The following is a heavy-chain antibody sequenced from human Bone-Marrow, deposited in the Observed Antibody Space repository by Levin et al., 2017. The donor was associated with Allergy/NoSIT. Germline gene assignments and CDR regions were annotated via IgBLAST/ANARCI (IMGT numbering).Heavy chain of an antibody. V-gene: IGHV3-23*01. Sequence: GGSLRLSCAASGFTFSSYAMSWVRQAPGKGLEWVSAISGSGGSTYYADSVKGRFTISRDNSKNTLYLQMNSLRAEDTAVYYCAKDRASRVRELTLGYYMDGWGKGTTVTVSS. D-gene: IGHD1-26*01. CDR1: GFTFSSYA. CDR2: ISGSGGST. J-gene: IGHJ6*03. CDR3: AKDRASRVRELTLGYYMDG.